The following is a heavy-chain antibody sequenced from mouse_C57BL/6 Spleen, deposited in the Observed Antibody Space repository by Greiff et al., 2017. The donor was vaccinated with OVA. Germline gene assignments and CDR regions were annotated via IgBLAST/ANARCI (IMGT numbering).Heavy chain of an antibody. V-gene: IGHV1-80*01. Sequence: VQLQESGAELVKPGASVKISCKASGYAFRSYWMNWVKQRPGKGLEWIGQIYPGDGDTNYNGKFKGKATLTADKSSSTAYMQLSSLTSEDSAVYFCARYGKDYAMDYWGQGTSVTVSS. J-gene: IGHJ4*01. D-gene: IGHD1-1*01. CDR1: GYAFRSYW. CDR2: IYPGDGDT. CDR3: ARYGKDYAMDY.